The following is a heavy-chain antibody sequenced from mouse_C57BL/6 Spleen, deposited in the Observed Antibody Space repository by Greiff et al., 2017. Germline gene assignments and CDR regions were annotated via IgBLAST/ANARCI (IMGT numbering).Heavy chain of an antibody. V-gene: IGHV1-55*01. CDR3: ARGSNYVDYAMDY. D-gene: IGHD2-5*01. CDR2: IYPGSGST. CDR1: GYTFTSYW. Sequence: QVQLQQPGAELVKPGASVKMSCKASGYTFTSYWITWVKQRPGQGLEWIGDIYPGSGSTNYNEKFKSKATLTVDTSTSTAYMQLSSLTSEDSAVYYCARGSNYVDYAMDYWGQGTSVTVSS. J-gene: IGHJ4*01.